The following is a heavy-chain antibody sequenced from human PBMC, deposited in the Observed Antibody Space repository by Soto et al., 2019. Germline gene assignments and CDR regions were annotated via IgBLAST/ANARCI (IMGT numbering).Heavy chain of an antibody. D-gene: IGHD3-3*01. J-gene: IGHJ6*02. CDR3: ARGKGRRFWSGYYTDYYYGMDV. CDR1: GGSISSGDYY. CDR2: IYYSGST. Sequence: SETLSLTCTVSGGSISSGDYYWSWIRQPPGKGLEWIGYIYYSGSTYYNPSLKSRVTISVDTSKNQFSLKLSSVTAADTAVYYCARGKGRRFWSGYYTDYYYGMDVWGQGTTVTVSS. V-gene: IGHV4-30-4*02.